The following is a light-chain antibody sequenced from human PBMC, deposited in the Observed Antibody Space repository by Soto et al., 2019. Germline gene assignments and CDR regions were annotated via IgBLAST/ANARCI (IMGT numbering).Light chain of an antibody. CDR1: QTISSW. V-gene: IGKV1-5*03. CDR3: KHYNRXSEA. J-gene: IGKJ1*01. Sequence: DIQMTQSPSTLSGSVGDIVTITCRARQTISSWLAGYQQKPGKAPKLLIYKASTLKSGVPSRFSGSGSGTQFTLTLSRLQPDDFATYYSKHYNRXSEASGQGTKV. CDR2: KAS.